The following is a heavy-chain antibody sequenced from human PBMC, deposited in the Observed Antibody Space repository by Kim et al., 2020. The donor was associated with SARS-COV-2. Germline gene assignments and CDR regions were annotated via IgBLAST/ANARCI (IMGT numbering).Heavy chain of an antibody. CDR1: GFTFSNAW. J-gene: IGHJ6*02. CDR2: IKSKTDGGTT. D-gene: IGHD2-15*01. V-gene: IGHV3-15*01. Sequence: GGSLRLSCAASGFTFSNAWMSWVRQAPGKGLEWVGRIKSKTDGGTTDYAAPVKGRFTISRDDSKNTLYLQMNSLKTEDTAVYYCTTDRVVVAATYYYYYGMDVWGQGTTVTVSS. CDR3: TTDRVVVAATYYYYYGMDV.